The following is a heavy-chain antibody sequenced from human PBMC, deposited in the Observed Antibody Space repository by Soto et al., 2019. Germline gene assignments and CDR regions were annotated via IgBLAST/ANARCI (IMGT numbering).Heavy chain of an antibody. Sequence: QVQLVESGGGVVQPGRSLRLSCAASGFTFSSYGMHWVRQAPGKGLEWVAVIWYDGSNKYYADSVKGRFTISRDNSKNTLYLQMNSLRAEDTGVYYCARDGDSSWFDYWGQGTLVTVSS. CDR2: IWYDGSNK. J-gene: IGHJ4*02. V-gene: IGHV3-33*01. CDR1: GFTFSSYG. CDR3: ARDGDSSWFDY. D-gene: IGHD6-13*01.